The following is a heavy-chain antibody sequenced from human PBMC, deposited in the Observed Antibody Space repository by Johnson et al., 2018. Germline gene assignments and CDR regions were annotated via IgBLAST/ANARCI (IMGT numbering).Heavy chain of an antibody. D-gene: IGHD6-19*01. CDR1: GFTFSSYW. Sequence: VQLVQSGGGLVQPGGSLRLSCAASGFTFSSYWMSWVRQAPGKGLEWVANIKQDGSEKYYVDSVKGRFTISRDNAKNSLYLQMNSLRAGDTAVYYCARDLGWYLSDAFDIWGQGTMVTVSS. J-gene: IGHJ3*02. CDR3: ARDLGWYLSDAFDI. V-gene: IGHV3-7*01. CDR2: IKQDGSEK.